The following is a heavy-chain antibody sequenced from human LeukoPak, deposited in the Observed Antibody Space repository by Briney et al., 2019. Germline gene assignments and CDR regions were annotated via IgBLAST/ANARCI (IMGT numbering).Heavy chain of an antibody. CDR1: GGSISSYY. CDR3: ARGFTLGGAGGYYFDY. V-gene: IGHV4-34*01. J-gene: IGHJ4*02. Sequence: SETLSLTCTVSGGSISSYYWSWIRQPPGKGLEWIGEINHSGSTNYNPSLKSRVTISVDTSKNQFSLKLSSVTAADTAVYYCARGFTLGGAGGYYFDYWGQGTLVTVSS. CDR2: INHSGST. D-gene: IGHD1-26*01.